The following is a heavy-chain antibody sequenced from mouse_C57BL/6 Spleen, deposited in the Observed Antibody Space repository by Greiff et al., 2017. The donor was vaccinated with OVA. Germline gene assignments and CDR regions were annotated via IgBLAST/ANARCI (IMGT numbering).Heavy chain of an antibody. D-gene: IGHD2-3*01. CDR3: ASADDGTLQGFDY. J-gene: IGHJ2*01. CDR1: GYAFTNYL. V-gene: IGHV1-54*01. Sequence: VQLQQSGAELVRPGTSVKVSCKASGYAFTNYLIEWVKQRPGQGLEWIGVINPGSGGTNYNEKFKGKATLTADKSSSAAYMQLSSLTSEDSAVYFCASADDGTLQGFDYWGQGTTLTVSS. CDR2: INPGSGGT.